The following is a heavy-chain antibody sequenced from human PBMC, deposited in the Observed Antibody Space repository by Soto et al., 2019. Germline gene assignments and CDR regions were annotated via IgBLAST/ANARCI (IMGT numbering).Heavy chain of an antibody. CDR1: GFTVSSNY. J-gene: IGHJ3*02. CDR2: IYSGGST. CDR3: ARARSMTTVTTDPGVGAFDI. V-gene: IGHV3-66*01. Sequence: PGGSLRLSCAASGFTVSSNYMSWVRQAPGKGLEWVSVIYSGGSTYYADSVKGRFTISRDNSKNTLYFQMNSLRAEDTAVYYCARARSMTTVTTDPGVGAFDIWGQGTMVTVSS. D-gene: IGHD4-17*01.